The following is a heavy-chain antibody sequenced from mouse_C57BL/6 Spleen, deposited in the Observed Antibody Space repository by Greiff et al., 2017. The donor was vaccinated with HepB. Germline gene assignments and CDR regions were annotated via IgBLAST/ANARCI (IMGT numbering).Heavy chain of an antibody. CDR2: IDPSDSYT. J-gene: IGHJ1*03. V-gene: IGHV1-69*01. Sequence: QVQLQQPGAELVMPGASVKLSCKASGYTFTSYWMHWVKQRPGQGLEWIGEIDPSDSYTNYNQKFKGKSTLTVDKSSSTAYMQRSSLTSEDSAVYYCALIYYDYDGDWYFDVWGTGTTVTVSS. CDR3: ALIYYDYDGDWYFDV. CDR1: GYTFTSYW. D-gene: IGHD2-4*01.